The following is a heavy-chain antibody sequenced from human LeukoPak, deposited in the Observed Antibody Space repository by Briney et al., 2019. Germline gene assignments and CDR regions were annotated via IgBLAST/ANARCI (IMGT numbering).Heavy chain of an antibody. J-gene: IGHJ4*02. D-gene: IGHD4-17*01. V-gene: IGHV3-30*18. CDR2: ISYDGSNK. CDR3: AKDSTVTAFDY. CDR1: GFTFSSYG. Sequence: GRSLRLPCAASGFTFSSYGMHWVRQAPGKGLEWVAVISYDGSNKYYADSVKGRFTISRDNSKNTLYLQMNSLRAEDTAVYYCAKDSTVTAFDYWGQGTLVTDSS.